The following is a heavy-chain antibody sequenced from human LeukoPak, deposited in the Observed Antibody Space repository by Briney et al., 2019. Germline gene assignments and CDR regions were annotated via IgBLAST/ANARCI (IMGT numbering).Heavy chain of an antibody. V-gene: IGHV3-15*01. CDR2: IKSKTDGGTT. CDR1: GFTFSNAW. CDR3: TTVDTLETHDYGDYVEETSVVDY. D-gene: IGHD4-17*01. J-gene: IGHJ4*02. Sequence: PGGSLRLPCAASGFTFSNAWMSWVRQAPGKGLEWVGRIKSKTDGGTTDYAAPVKGRFTISRDDSKNTLYLQMNSLKTEDTAVYYCTTVDTLETHDYGDYVEETSVVDYWGQGTLVTVSS.